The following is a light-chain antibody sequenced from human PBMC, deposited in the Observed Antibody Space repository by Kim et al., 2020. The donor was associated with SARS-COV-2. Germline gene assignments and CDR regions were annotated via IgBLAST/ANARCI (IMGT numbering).Light chain of an antibody. J-gene: IGLJ1*01. CDR3: SSYAGKV. V-gene: IGLV2-8*01. CDR2: EVS. CDR1: VSVCGGYNF. Sequence: TTSSTGTVSVCGGYNFVSRHQQHPGKAPKLMIYEVSKRPSGVPARFSGSKSGNPASPTVSGLQAEDEADYYCSSYAGKVFGTGTKVTVL.